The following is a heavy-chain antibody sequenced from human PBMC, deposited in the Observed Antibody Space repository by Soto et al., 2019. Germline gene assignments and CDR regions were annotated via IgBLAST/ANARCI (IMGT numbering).Heavy chain of an antibody. CDR1: GGSFSGYY. CDR2: INHSGST. D-gene: IGHD2-15*01. CDR3: ASGLARPPYCSGGSCYVWYFDL. J-gene: IGHJ2*01. Sequence: QVQLQQWGAGLLKPSETLSLTCAVYGGSFSGYYWSWIRQPPGKGLEWIGEINHSGSTNYNPSLKSRVTISVDTSKNQCSLKLSSVTAADTAVYYCASGLARPPYCSGGSCYVWYFDLWGRGTLVTVSS. V-gene: IGHV4-34*01.